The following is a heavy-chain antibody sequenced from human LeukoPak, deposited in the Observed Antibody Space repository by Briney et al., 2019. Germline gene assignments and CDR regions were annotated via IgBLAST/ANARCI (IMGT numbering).Heavy chain of an antibody. CDR3: ASGMSGVWWFDP. CDR1: GYTFFSHD. D-gene: IGHD3-10*02. V-gene: IGHV1-8*03. Sequence: ASVKVSCKASGYTFFSHDINWVRQATGQGLEWMGWMNPKSGNTGYAQKFQARITISRDTSRNTAYMELNSLISEDTAVYFCASGMSGVWWFDPWGQGTLVTVSS. CDR2: MNPKSGNT. J-gene: IGHJ5*02.